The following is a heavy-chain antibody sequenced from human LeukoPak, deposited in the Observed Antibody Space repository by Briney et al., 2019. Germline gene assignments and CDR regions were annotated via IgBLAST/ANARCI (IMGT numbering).Heavy chain of an antibody. V-gene: IGHV3-20*04. J-gene: IGHJ4*02. CDR1: GFTFDDYG. CDR3: ARDLMGIAYRGAFYY. D-gene: IGHD6-13*01. Sequence: GGSLRLSCAASGFTFDDYGMSWVRQAPGKGLEWVSGINWDGGSTGYADSVKGRFTISRDNAKNSLYLQMNSLRAEDTAVYYCARDLMGIAYRGAFYYWGQGTLVTVSS. CDR2: INWDGGST.